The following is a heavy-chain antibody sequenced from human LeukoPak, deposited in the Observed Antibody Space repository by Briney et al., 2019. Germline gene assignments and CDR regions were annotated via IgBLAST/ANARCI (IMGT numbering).Heavy chain of an antibody. J-gene: IGHJ4*02. V-gene: IGHV3-7*01. CDR3: AGPPQAGPFDY. D-gene: IGHD6-19*01. Sequence: GGSLSLSCAGSGFIFRDYWLTWVRQAPGKGLQWVANINPDGSDKNYVDSLQGRFTIFRDNAKNLLFLQMNSLRVEDTAVYYCAGPPQAGPFDYWGQGTLVTVSS. CDR1: GFIFRDYW. CDR2: INPDGSDK.